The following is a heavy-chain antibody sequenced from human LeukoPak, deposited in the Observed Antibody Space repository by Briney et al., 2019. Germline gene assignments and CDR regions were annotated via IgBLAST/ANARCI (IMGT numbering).Heavy chain of an antibody. CDR3: ARVKDIVVVVADPGAFDI. Sequence: PSETLSLTCNVSGGSIRGYYWSWIRQPPGKGVEWIGYIYYSGSTNYNPSLKSRVTISVDTSKNQFSLKLSSVTAADTAVYYCARVKDIVVVVADPGAFDIWGQGTMVTVSS. D-gene: IGHD2-15*01. CDR1: GGSIRGYY. CDR2: IYYSGST. J-gene: IGHJ3*02. V-gene: IGHV4-59*01.